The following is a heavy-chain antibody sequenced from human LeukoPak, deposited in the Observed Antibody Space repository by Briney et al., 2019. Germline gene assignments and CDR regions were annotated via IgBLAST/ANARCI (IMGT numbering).Heavy chain of an antibody. CDR2: VAHDEKTI. J-gene: IGHJ4*02. V-gene: IGHV3-30*04. CDR1: GFTLTGHS. CDR3: AREKQSGGTPFDY. D-gene: IGHD1-26*01. Sequence: GLSLRLSCVASGFTLTGHSMHWVRQAPGQGLEWVAVVAHDEKTIFYADSLKGRFTVSRDNSKNTVYLKMNSLRDEDTAVYYCAREKQSGGTPFDYWGQGSLVTVSS.